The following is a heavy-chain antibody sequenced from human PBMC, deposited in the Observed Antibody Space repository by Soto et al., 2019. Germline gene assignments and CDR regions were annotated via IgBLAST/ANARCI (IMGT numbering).Heavy chain of an antibody. CDR1: GGTFSSYA. Sequence: SVKVSCKASGGTFSSYAISWVRQAPGQGLEWMGGIIPIFGTANYAQKFQGRVTITADESTSTAYMELSSLRSEDTAVYYCARDGITGTKSYYYYMDVWGKGTTVTVSS. J-gene: IGHJ6*03. CDR3: ARDGITGTKSYYYYMDV. CDR2: IIPIFGTA. V-gene: IGHV1-69*13. D-gene: IGHD1-7*01.